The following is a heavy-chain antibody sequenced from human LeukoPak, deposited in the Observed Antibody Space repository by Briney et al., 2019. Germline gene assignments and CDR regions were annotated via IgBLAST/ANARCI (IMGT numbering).Heavy chain of an antibody. CDR3: ARVRGYCSSTNCYYAFDI. D-gene: IGHD2-2*01. Sequence: ASVNVSCKGSVYTFTGYYMQWVRQAPGQGLEWMGWINPNSGGTNYAQKFQGRVTMTRDTSISTAYMELSRLRSDDTAVYYCARVRGYCSSTNCYYAFDIWGQGTMVTVSS. CDR1: VYTFTGYY. CDR2: INPNSGGT. V-gene: IGHV1-2*02. J-gene: IGHJ3*02.